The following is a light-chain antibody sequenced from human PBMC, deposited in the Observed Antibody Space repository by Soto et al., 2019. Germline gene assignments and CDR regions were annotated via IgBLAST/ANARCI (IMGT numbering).Light chain of an antibody. Sequence: QSALTQPASVSGSPGQSITISCTGTSSDVGTYNYVSWYQQHPGKAPKLIIYDVSTRPSGLSYRFSGSKSGNTASLTISGLQAEDEADYFCSSYASTSTLVVFGGGTKLTVL. J-gene: IGLJ2*01. CDR2: DVS. V-gene: IGLV2-14*01. CDR3: SSYASTSTLVV. CDR1: SSDVGTYNY.